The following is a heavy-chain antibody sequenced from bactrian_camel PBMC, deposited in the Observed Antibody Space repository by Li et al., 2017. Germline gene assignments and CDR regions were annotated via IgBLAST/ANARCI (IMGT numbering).Heavy chain of an antibody. D-gene: IGHD6*01. V-gene: IGHV3S1*01. Sequence: HVQLVESGGNLVQPGGSLRVSCVASGFTFRDYSMSWVRQAPGKGLEWVSYINSGGSITYYSDSVKGRFTISRDNAKNTLYLQMNSLKSEDTALYYCATPDLCVGVGPVAAGLSGLPAEYVYWGRGTQVTVS. J-gene: IGHJ4*01. CDR3: ATPDLCVGVGPVAAGLSGLPAEYVY. CDR2: INSGGSIT. CDR1: GFTFRDYS.